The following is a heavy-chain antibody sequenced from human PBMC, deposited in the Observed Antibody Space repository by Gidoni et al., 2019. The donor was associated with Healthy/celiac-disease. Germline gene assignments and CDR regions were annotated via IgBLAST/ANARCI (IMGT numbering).Heavy chain of an antibody. CDR3: ARDAPYCSSTSCLGYYYGMDV. V-gene: IGHV3-7*03. Sequence: EVQLVESGGGLVQPGGSLRLSCAASGFTLSSYRMSWVRQAPGKGLEWVANRKQDGSEKYYVDSVKGRFTISRDNAKNSLYLQMNSLRAEDTAVYYCARDAPYCSSTSCLGYYYGMDVWGQGTTVTVSS. CDR1: GFTLSSYR. J-gene: IGHJ6*02. CDR2: RKQDGSEK. D-gene: IGHD2-2*01.